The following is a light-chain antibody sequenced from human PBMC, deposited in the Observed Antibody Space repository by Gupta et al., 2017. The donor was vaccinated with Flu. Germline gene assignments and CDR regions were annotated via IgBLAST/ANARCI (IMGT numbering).Light chain of an antibody. CDR2: VAS. Sequence: DFQMTQSPSSLSASVGDRVTITCRASQSISRYLDWYQQKPGEAPKLLIYVASNLQSGVSSRFSGSGSGTDFTLTINNLQPEDFASYYCQQSYSTPFTFGGGTKVEIK. J-gene: IGKJ4*01. CDR1: QSISRY. V-gene: IGKV1-39*01. CDR3: QQSYSTPFT.